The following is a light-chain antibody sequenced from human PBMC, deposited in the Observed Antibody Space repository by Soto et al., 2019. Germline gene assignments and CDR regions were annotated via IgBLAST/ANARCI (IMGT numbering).Light chain of an antibody. CDR3: QQYNIWSSIT. Sequence: EIVMTQSPDTLSVSPGERATLSCRASQSISRKLGWYQQKPGQAPRLLIYGASTRATGVPPRFSGSGSGTEFTLNIGSMQSDDFAVYYCQQYNIWSSITFGRGTRLEI. CDR2: GAS. CDR1: QSISRK. J-gene: IGKJ5*01. V-gene: IGKV3-15*01.